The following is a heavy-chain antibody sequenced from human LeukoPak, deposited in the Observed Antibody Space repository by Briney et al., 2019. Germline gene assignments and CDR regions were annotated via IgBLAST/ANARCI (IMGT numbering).Heavy chain of an antibody. V-gene: IGHV3-23*01. CDR3: ARLYGGSYYSYYYYMDV. CDR2: ISGSGGST. CDR1: GFTFSSFA. J-gene: IGHJ6*03. Sequence: GGSLRLSCAASGFTFSSFAMSWVRQAPGKGLEWVSAISGSGGSTYYADSVKGRFTISRDNSKNTLYLQMNSLRAEDTAVYYCARLYGGSYYSYYYYMDVWGKGTTVTVSS. D-gene: IGHD1-26*01.